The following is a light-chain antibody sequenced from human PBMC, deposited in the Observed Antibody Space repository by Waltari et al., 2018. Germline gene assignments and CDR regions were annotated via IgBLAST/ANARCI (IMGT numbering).Light chain of an antibody. J-gene: IGKJ2*01. CDR3: QESYSVPMYT. Sequence: DIQMSQSPSSLSASVGDRVTITCRASQSISNYLNWYQQKPRKAPQLLIYAASILQSGVPSRFSGSGSGTDFTLTISSLQPEDFATYYCQESYSVPMYTFGQGTKLEIK. V-gene: IGKV1-39*01. CDR2: AAS. CDR1: QSISNY.